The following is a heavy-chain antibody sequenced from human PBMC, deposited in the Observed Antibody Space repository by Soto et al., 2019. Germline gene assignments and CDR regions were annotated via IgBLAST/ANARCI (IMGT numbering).Heavy chain of an antibody. V-gene: IGHV1-69*01. CDR3: ARDRIGTGTPEYFDH. CDR1: GGTFSSNG. CDR2: IIPTFTTS. D-gene: IGHD1-1*01. J-gene: IGHJ4*02. Sequence: QVQLVQSAAEVKQAGSSVTVSCTASGGTFSSNGISWVRQAPGQGLEWMGGIIPTFTTSQYAQKFQGRVTITADESTSTAYMELSSLRSDDTAVYYCARDRIGTGTPEYFDHWGQGTLVTVSS.